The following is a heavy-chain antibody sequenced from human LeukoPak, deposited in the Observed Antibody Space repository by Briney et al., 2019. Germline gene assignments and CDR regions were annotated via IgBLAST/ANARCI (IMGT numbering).Heavy chain of an antibody. D-gene: IGHD2-8*01. J-gene: IGHJ3*02. CDR1: GGSISSGYY. CDR2: IYHSGST. V-gene: IGHV4-38-2*02. Sequence: SETLSLTCTVSGGSISSGYYWGWIRQPPGKGLEWIGSIYHSGSTYYNPSLKSRVTISVDTSKNQFSLKLSSVTAADTAVYYCARSVSLYDAFDIWGQGTMVTVSS. CDR3: ARSVSLYDAFDI.